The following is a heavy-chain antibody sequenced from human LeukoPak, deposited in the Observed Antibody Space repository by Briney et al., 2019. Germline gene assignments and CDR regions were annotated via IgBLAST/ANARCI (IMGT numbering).Heavy chain of an antibody. CDR2: ISYDGSNK. Sequence: GRSLRLSCAASGFTFSSYGMHWVRQAPGKGLEWVAVISYDGSNKYYADSVKGRFTISRDNSKNTLYLQMNSLRAEDTAVYYCAKVSSSWAFDIWGQGTMATVSS. CDR3: AKVSSSWAFDI. V-gene: IGHV3-30*18. J-gene: IGHJ3*02. CDR1: GFTFSSYG. D-gene: IGHD6-6*01.